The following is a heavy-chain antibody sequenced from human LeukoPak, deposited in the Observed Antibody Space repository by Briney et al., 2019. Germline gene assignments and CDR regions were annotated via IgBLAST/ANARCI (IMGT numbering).Heavy chain of an antibody. CDR2: VNHSRST. CDR1: GGSFSGYY. Sequence: SETLSLTCAVYGGSFSGYYWSWIRQPPGKGLQWIGEVNHSRSTDYNPSLKRRVTISVDTSKNQFSLKLSSVTAADTAVYYCARGRITMVRGVTYWGQGTLVTVSS. CDR3: ARGRITMVRGVTY. V-gene: IGHV4-34*01. J-gene: IGHJ4*02. D-gene: IGHD3-10*01.